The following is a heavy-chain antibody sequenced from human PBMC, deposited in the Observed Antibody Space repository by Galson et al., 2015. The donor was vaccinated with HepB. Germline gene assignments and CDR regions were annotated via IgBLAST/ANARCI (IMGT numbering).Heavy chain of an antibody. CDR1: GFTFSSFG. Sequence: SLRLSCAASGFTFSSFGMHWVRQAPGKGLEWVALISYDGSYKYYVDSVKGRFTISRDNSKNTLYLQMNSLRAGDTAVYYCAKGNYYGSGSYGRPFDPWGQGTLVTVSS. J-gene: IGHJ5*02. CDR3: AKGNYYGSGSYGRPFDP. D-gene: IGHD3-10*01. V-gene: IGHV3-30*18. CDR2: ISYDGSYK.